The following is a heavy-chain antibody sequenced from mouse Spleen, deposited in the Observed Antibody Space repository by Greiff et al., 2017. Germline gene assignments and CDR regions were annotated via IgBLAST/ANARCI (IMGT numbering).Heavy chain of an antibody. CDR3: ARWDYGSSEDWYFDV. D-gene: IGHD1-1*01. CDR1: GFSLTSYG. V-gene: IGHV2-9*02. Sequence: QVQLKESGPGLVPPSQSLSITCTVSGFSLTSYGVHWVRQPPGKGLEWLGVIWAGGSTNYNSALMSRLSISKDNSKSQVFLKMNSLQTDDTAMYYCARWDYGSSEDWYFDVWGAGTTVTVSS. CDR2: IWAGGST. J-gene: IGHJ1*01.